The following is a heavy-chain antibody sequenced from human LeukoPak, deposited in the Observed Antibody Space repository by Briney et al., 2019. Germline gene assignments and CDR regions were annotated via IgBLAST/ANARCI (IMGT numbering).Heavy chain of an antibody. CDR2: ISNDGSNK. V-gene: IGHV3-30-3*01. Sequence: GGSLRLSCAASGFTFRSYAMQWVRQAPGKGLEWLSSISNDGSNKDYADSVKGRFTISRDNSKNTLYLQMNSLRNEDTAIYYCARALAGTWHVDYWGQGTLVTVSS. CDR3: ARALAGTWHVDY. D-gene: IGHD1-1*01. J-gene: IGHJ4*02. CDR1: GFTFRSYA.